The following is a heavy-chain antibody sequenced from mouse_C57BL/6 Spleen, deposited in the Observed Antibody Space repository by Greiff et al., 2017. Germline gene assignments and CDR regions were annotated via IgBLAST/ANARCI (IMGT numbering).Heavy chain of an antibody. CDR3: TRRGRYYGSSYAMDY. CDR2: IRNKANNHAT. CDR1: GFTFSDAW. V-gene: IGHV6-6*01. Sequence: EVQVVESGGGLVQPGGSMKLSCAASGFTFSDAWMDWVRQSPEKGLEWVAEIRNKANNHATYYAESVKGRFTISRDDSKSSVYLQMNSLRAEDTGIYYCTRRGRYYGSSYAMDYWGQGTSVTVSS. J-gene: IGHJ4*01. D-gene: IGHD1-1*01.